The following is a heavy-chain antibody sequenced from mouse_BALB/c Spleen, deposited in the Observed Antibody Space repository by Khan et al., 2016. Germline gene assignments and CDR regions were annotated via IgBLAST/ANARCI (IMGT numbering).Heavy chain of an antibody. V-gene: IGHV3-2*02. CDR3: ARTLLRLYYFDY. CDR1: GYSITSDYA. D-gene: IGHD1-2*01. CDR2: ISYSGST. J-gene: IGHJ2*01. Sequence: EVKLLESGPGLVKPSQSLSLTCTVTGYSITSDYAWNWIRQFPGNKLEWMGYISYSGSTSYNPTLKSRIPITRDTSKNQFFLQLNSVTTEDTATDYCARTLLRLYYFDYWGQGTTLTVSA.